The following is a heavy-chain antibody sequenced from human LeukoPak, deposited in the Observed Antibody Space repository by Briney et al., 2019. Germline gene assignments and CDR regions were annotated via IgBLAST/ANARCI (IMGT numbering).Heavy chain of an antibody. D-gene: IGHD1-26*01. Sequence: SVKVSCKASGGTFSSYAISWVRQAPGQGLEWMGGIIPIFGTANYAQKSQGRVTITTDESTSTAYMELSSLRSEDTAVYYCARQRSGGSYLTSAVSNWFDPWGQGTLVTVSS. V-gene: IGHV1-69*05. CDR1: GGTFSSYA. CDR2: IIPIFGTA. J-gene: IGHJ5*02. CDR3: ARQRSGGSYLTSAVSNWFDP.